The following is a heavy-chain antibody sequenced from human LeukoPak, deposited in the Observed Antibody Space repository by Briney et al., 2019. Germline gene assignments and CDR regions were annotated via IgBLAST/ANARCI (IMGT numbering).Heavy chain of an antibody. CDR3: AREGSGSYVNWFDP. Sequence: SETLSLTCTVSGGSISSYYWSWIRQPPGKGLEWIGYIYYSGSTNYNPSLKSRVTISVDTSKNQFSLKLSSVTAADTAVYYCAREGSGSYVNWFDPWGQGTLATVSS. J-gene: IGHJ5*02. CDR1: GGSISSYY. CDR2: IYYSGST. D-gene: IGHD1-26*01. V-gene: IGHV4-59*01.